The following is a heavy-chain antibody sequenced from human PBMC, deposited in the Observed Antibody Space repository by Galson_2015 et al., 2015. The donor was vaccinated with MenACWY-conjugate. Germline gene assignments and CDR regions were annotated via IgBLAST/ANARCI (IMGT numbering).Heavy chain of an antibody. CDR3: ATPIRRNFWSGSITPDYYYYGMDV. CDR2: FDPEDGET. V-gene: IGHV1-24*01. J-gene: IGHJ6*02. D-gene: IGHD3-3*01. Sequence: SVKVSCKVSGYTLTELSMHWVRQAPGKGLEWMGGFDPEDGETIYAQKFQGRVTMTEDTSTDTAYMELSSLRSEDTAVYYCATPIRRNFWSGSITPDYYYYGMDVWGQGTTVTVSS. CDR1: GYTLTELS.